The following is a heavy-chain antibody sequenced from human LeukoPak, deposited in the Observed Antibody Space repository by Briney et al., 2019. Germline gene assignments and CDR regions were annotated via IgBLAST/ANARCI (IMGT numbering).Heavy chain of an antibody. Sequence: GASVKVSCKASGYTFTGYYMHWVRQAPGQGLEWMGWINPNSGGTNYAQKFQGRVTMTRDTSISTAYMELSRLRSDDTAVYYCARADSLITTLPHYWGQGTLVTVSS. J-gene: IGHJ4*02. CDR1: GYTFTGYY. D-gene: IGHD3-16*01. V-gene: IGHV1-2*02. CDR3: ARADSLITTLPHY. CDR2: INPNSGGT.